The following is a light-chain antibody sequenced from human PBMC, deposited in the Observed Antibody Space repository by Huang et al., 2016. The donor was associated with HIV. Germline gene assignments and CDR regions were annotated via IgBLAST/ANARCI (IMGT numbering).Light chain of an antibody. CDR2: AAS. CDR1: ESISTN. V-gene: IGKV1-39*01. J-gene: IGKJ4*01. Sequence: IQMTQSPSSLSASVGDRVTITCRASESISTNLNWYQQKPGKAPNLLSYAASSVQSGVPSRFSGSGSDTDFTLTIITLQPEDFATYYCQQSYSTPLTFGGGTKVEIK. CDR3: QQSYSTPLT.